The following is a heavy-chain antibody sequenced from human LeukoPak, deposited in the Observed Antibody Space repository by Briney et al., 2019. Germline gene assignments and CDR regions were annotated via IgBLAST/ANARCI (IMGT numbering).Heavy chain of an antibody. CDR1: GYSISSGYY. Sequence: SETLSLTCTVSGYSISSGYYWGWIRPPPGKGLEWIGSIYHSGSTYYNPSLKSRVTTSVDTSKNQLSLKLSSVTAADTAVYYCASRITMIVVANHAFDIWGQGTMVTVSS. J-gene: IGHJ3*02. V-gene: IGHV4-38-2*02. D-gene: IGHD3-22*01. CDR3: ASRITMIVVANHAFDI. CDR2: IYHSGST.